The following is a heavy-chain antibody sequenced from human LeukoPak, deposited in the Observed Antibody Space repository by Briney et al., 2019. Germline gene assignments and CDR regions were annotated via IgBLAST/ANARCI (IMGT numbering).Heavy chain of an antibody. D-gene: IGHD4-17*01. V-gene: IGHV3-74*01. J-gene: IGHJ4*02. CDR1: GFTFSSYW. CDR3: ARDLPTDYFDY. Sequence: PGGSLRLSCAASGFTFSSYWMHWVRQAPGKGLVWVSRINTDGSSTSCADSVKGRFTISRDNAKNTLYLQMNSLRAEDTAVYYCARDLPTDYFDYWGQGTLVTVSS. CDR2: INTDGSST.